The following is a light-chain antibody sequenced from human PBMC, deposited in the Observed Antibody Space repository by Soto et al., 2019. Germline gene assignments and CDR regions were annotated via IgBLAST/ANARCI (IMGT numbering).Light chain of an antibody. V-gene: IGLV1-40*01. CDR1: SSNIGASYD. CDR2: GNS. J-gene: IGLJ3*02. Sequence: QSALTQPPSVSGAPGQRVTISCTGSSSNIGASYDVHWSQQLPGTAPKLLIYGNSNRPSGVPDRFSGSKSGTSASLAITGLQAEDGADYYCQSYGGSRSRGVFGGGTQLTV. CDR3: QSYGGSRSRGV.